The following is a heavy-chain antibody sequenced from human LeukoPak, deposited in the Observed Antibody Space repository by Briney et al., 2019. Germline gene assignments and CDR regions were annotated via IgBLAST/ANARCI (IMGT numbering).Heavy chain of an antibody. CDR1: GGSISPYI. CDR2: ISYNGNT. D-gene: IGHD2/OR15-2a*01. Sequence: PSETLSLTCSVSGGSISPYIWSWIRQPPGKGLEWIAYISYNGNTNYGPSLKSRVTISVDTSKNQFSLKLSSVTAADTAVYYCARELYYYFDYWGQGTLVTVSS. J-gene: IGHJ4*02. CDR3: ARELYYYFDY. V-gene: IGHV4-59*12.